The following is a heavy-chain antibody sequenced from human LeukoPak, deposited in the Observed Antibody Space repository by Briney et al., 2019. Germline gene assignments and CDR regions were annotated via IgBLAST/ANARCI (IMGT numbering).Heavy chain of an antibody. CDR2: ISGSGGNT. V-gene: IGHV3-23*01. Sequence: GGSLRLSCAVSGITLSNYGMSWVRQVPGKGLEWVSGISGSGGNTYYADSVKGRFTISRDNSKNTLYLQMNGLRAEDTAVYFCAKRGVVIRVFLVGFHKEASYFDSWGQGALVTVSS. CDR1: GITLSNYG. D-gene: IGHD3-10*01. CDR3: AKRGVVIRVFLVGFHKEASYFDS. J-gene: IGHJ4*02.